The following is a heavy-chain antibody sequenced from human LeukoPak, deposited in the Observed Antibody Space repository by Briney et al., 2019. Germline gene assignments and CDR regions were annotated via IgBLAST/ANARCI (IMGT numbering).Heavy chain of an antibody. Sequence: PGGSLRLSCAASGFTFTSYGMSWVRQAPGKGLEWVSAISGSGASTYYADSVKGRFTMSRDNSKNTLYLQMNSRRAEDTAVYYCAKGVGYCSGGSCQQFDYWGQGTLVTVSS. CDR3: AKGVGYCSGGSCQQFDY. J-gene: IGHJ4*02. D-gene: IGHD2-15*01. V-gene: IGHV3-23*01. CDR2: ISGSGAST. CDR1: GFTFTSYG.